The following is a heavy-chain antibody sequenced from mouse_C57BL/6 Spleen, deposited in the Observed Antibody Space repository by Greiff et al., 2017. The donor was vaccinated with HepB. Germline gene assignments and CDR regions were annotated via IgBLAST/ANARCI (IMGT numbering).Heavy chain of an antibody. V-gene: IGHV5-16*01. CDR3: ARDHGYAMDY. CDR2: INYDGSST. Sequence: EVKLVESEGGLVQPGSSMKLSCTASGFTFSDYYMAWVRQVPEKGLEWVANINYDGSSTYYLDSLKSRFIISRDNAKNILYLQMSSLKSEDTATYYCARDHGYAMDYWGQGTSVTVSS. J-gene: IGHJ4*01. CDR1: GFTFSDYY.